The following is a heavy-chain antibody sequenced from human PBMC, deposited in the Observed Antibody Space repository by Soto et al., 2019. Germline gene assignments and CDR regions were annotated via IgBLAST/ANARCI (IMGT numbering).Heavy chain of an antibody. D-gene: IGHD6-13*01. CDR3: ARVGPNPGIAAAGTPFDY. CDR2: INAGNGNT. CDR1: GYTFTSYD. Sequence: ASVKVSCKASGYTFTSYDMHWVRQAPGQRLEWMGWINAGNGNTKYSQKFQGRVTITRDTSASTAYMELSSLRSEDTAAYYCARVGPNPGIAAAGTPFDYWGQGTLVTVSS. J-gene: IGHJ4*02. V-gene: IGHV1-3*01.